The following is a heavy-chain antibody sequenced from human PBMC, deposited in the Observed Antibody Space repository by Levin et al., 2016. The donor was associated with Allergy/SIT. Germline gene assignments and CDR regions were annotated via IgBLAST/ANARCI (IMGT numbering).Heavy chain of an antibody. J-gene: IGHJ6*02. V-gene: IGHV3-7*01. Sequence: WIRQPPGKGLEWVANIKQDGSEKYYVDSVKGRFTISRDNAKNSLYLQMNSLRAEDTAVYYCAREASEQWLVLTPYYYYYGMDVWGQGTAVTVSS. D-gene: IGHD6-19*01. CDR2: IKQDGSEK. CDR3: AREASEQWLVLTPYYYYYGMDV.